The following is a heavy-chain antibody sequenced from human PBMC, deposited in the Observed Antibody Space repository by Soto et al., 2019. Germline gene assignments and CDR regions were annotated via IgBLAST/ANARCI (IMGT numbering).Heavy chain of an antibody. J-gene: IGHJ4*02. CDR1: GFTFRSYD. D-gene: IGHD1-1*01. CDR3: ARGEEEGNNFDN. V-gene: IGHV3-33*01. Sequence: QVQVVESGGGEVQPGRSLRLSCAASGFTFRSYDMQWVRQAPGKGLEWVASIWHDGSFKYEADSVKGRFTISRDNSKNTLSLQMNSLRADDMAAYYCARGEEEGNNFDNSGLGTLVTVSS. CDR2: IWHDGSFK.